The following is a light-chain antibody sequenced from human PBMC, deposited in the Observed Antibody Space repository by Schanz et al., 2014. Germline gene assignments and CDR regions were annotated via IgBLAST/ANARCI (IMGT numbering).Light chain of an antibody. J-gene: IGKJ1*01. V-gene: IGKV3-20*01. Sequence: EIVLTQSPGTLSLSPGERATLSCRASQTFSRSYLAWYQQKPGQAPRLLIYAASSRATGIPDRFSGGGSDTDFTLTITRLEPEDFAVYYCQQYDRSPPTFGQGTRVEIK. CDR2: AAS. CDR1: QTFSRSY. CDR3: QQYDRSPPT.